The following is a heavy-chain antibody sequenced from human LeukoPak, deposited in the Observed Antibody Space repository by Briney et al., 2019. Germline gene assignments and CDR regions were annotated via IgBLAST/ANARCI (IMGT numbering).Heavy chain of an antibody. D-gene: IGHD5-18*01. CDR2: ISYDGSSK. CDR3: AREVYSYGYD. J-gene: IGHJ4*02. V-gene: IGHV3-30-3*01. CDR1: GFTFSSYW. Sequence: TGGSLRLSCAASGFTFSSYWMSWVRQAPGKGLEWVAVISYDGSSKYYADSVKGRFTISRDNSKNTLYLQMNSLRAEDTAVYYCAREVYSYGYDWGQGTLVTVSS.